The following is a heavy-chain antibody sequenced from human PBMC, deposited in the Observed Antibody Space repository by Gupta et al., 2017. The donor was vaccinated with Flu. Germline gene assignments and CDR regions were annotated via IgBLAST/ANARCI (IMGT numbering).Heavy chain of an antibody. J-gene: IGHJ6*04. CDR2: IRSKAYGGTT. CDR3: TRDPFRITIFEVVIPYGMDG. D-gene: IGHD3-3*01. CDR1: GFTFGDFA. Sequence: EVQLVESGGGLVQPGRSLRLSCTASGFTFGDFAMSWVRQAPGKGLEWVGFIRSKAYGGTTEYAASVKGRFTISRDDSKSIAYLQMNSLTTEDTAVYYGTRDPFRITIFEVVIPYGMDGWGKGTTVTVSS. V-gene: IGHV3-49*04.